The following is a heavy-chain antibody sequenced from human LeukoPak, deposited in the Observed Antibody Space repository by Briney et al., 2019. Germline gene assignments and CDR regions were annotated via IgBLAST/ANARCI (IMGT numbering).Heavy chain of an antibody. J-gene: IGHJ4*02. V-gene: IGHV3-23*01. CDR1: GFTFSSYA. CDR2: IGGTDGSI. D-gene: IGHD2-8*01. CDR3: AKAGWYYL. Sequence: GGSLRLSCAASGFTFSSYAMSWVRQAPGKGLEWVSAIGGTDGSIYYADSVKGRFTISRDNSKNTLYLQLNSVKAEDTAVYYCAKAGWYYLWGQGTLVTVSS.